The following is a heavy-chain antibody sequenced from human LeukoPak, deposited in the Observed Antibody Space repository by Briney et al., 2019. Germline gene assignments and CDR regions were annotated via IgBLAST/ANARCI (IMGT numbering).Heavy chain of an antibody. Sequence: ASVKVSCKASGYTFTSYDIGWVRQATGQGLERMGWMNPNSGNTGYAQKFQGRVTMTRDTSISTAYIELSSLRFEDTAMYYCVRNKDGFNIWGQGTMVTVSS. CDR3: VRNKDGFNI. CDR2: MNPNSGNT. J-gene: IGHJ3*02. V-gene: IGHV1-8*01. CDR1: GYTFTSYD.